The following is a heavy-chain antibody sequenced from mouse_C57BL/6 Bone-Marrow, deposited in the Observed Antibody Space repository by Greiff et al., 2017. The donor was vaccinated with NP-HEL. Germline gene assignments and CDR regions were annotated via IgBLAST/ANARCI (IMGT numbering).Heavy chain of an antibody. V-gene: IGHV2-2*01. CDR3: ARKDSNYRRGYAMDY. CDR2: LWSGGST. J-gene: IGHJ4*01. CDR1: GFSLTSYG. D-gene: IGHD2-5*01. Sequence: VKLMESGPGLVQPSQSLSITCTVSGFSLTSYGVHWVRQSPGKGLEWLGVLWSGGSTDYNAAFISRLSISTDNAKSQVFFKMNSLQADDTDIYYCARKDSNYRRGYAMDYWGQGTSVTVSS.